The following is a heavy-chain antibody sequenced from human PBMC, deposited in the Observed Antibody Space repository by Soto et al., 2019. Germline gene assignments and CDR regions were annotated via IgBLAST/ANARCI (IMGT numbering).Heavy chain of an antibody. CDR2: IMPVFRTP. Sequence: QVQLEQSGAEVKKPGSSVKVSCKASGGTFRTAAISWVRQAPGQGLEWMGGIMPVFRTPDYAQKFQGRVTFTTEXXTNKAYMELSGLRSDDTAVYYCARDNDRPQLGGNYYYILDVWGQGTTITVSS. CDR3: ARDNDRPQLGGNYYYILDV. J-gene: IGHJ6*02. D-gene: IGHD2-8*01. V-gene: IGHV1-69*05. CDR1: GGTFRTAA.